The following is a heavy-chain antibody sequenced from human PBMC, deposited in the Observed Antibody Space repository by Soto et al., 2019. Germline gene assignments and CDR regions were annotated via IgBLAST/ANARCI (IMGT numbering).Heavy chain of an antibody. CDR2: IGGSGGGT. D-gene: IGHD1-1*01. CDR1: GFPFDIYT. Sequence: DVQLLESGGGLVQPGKSPKLSCAASGFPFDIYTMSWVRQAPGKGLEWVSLIGGSGGGTNYAASVRGRFTTTRDNSKNTLYLHMRSLRPEDTAMYYCVNTRGLIDYWGQGTLVTVSS. J-gene: IGHJ4*02. V-gene: IGHV3-23*01. CDR3: VNTRGLIDY.